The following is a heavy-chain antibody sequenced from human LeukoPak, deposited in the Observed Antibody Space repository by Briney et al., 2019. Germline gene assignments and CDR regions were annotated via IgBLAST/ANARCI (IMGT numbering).Heavy chain of an antibody. Sequence: GRSLRLSCAASGFTFSDYYMSCIRQAPGRGLEWVSYISSSGSTIYYADSVKGRFTISRDNAKNSLYLQMNSLRAEDTAVYYCAREAYWGVGMDVCGKGTTVTVSS. CDR1: GFTFSDYY. V-gene: IGHV3-11*01. J-gene: IGHJ6*04. CDR3: AREAYWGVGMDV. D-gene: IGHD2-8*02. CDR2: ISSSGSTI.